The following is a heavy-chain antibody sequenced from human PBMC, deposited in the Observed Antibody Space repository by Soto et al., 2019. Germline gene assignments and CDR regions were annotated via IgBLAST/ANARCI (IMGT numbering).Heavy chain of an antibody. V-gene: IGHV4-39*01. Sequence: ETLSLTCTVSGGSISSSSYYWGWIRQPPGKGLEWIGSIYYSGNTYYNPSLKSRVTISVDTSKNQFSLKLISVTAADTAVYYCARNVVVPAPAAFDIWGQGTMVTVSS. CDR3: ARNVVVPAPAAFDI. CDR2: IYYSGNT. CDR1: GGSISSSSYY. J-gene: IGHJ3*02. D-gene: IGHD2-2*01.